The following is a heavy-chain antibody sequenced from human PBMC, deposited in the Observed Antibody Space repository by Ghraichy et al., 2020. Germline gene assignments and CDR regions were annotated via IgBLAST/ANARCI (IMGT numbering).Heavy chain of an antibody. J-gene: IGHJ4*02. CDR1: GFSFSTYW. Sequence: GESLNISCAASGFSFSTYWMSWVRQAPGKGLEWVANIKQDGSGKNYVDSVKGRFIISRDNAKNSLYLQMNSLRAEDTAVYYCARDALYSGSKSTFDYWGQGALVIVSS. V-gene: IGHV3-7*03. CDR2: IKQDGSGK. D-gene: IGHD1-26*01. CDR3: ARDALYSGSKSTFDY.